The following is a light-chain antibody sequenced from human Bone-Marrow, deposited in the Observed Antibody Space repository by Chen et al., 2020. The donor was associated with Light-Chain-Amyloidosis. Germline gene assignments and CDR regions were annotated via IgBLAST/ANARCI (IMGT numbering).Light chain of an antibody. Sequence: QSALTQPASVSGSPGQSITISCTGTSSDVGGYNHVSWYQQHPDKDPKLMIYEVTNRPSWVPDRLSGSKSDNTAALTISGLQTEDEADYFCSSYTITNTLVFGSGTRVTVL. V-gene: IGLV2-14*01. J-gene: IGLJ1*01. CDR1: SSDVGGYNH. CDR2: EVT. CDR3: SSYTITNTLV.